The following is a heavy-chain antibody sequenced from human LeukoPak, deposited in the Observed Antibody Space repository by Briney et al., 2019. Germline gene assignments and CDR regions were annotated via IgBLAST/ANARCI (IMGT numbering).Heavy chain of an antibody. CDR2: MSIDGSSR. CDR1: GFIFSDYY. CDR3: ARRGYHDYSGFDY. V-gene: IGHV3-11*04. J-gene: IGHJ4*02. D-gene: IGHD1-26*01. Sequence: GGSLRLSCAASGFIFSDYYMSWIRQAPGKGLEWLSCMSIDGSSRYYADSVKGRFTISRDNAKNSLYLQMKSLRAEDTAVYYCARRGYHDYSGFDYWGQGTLVTVSS.